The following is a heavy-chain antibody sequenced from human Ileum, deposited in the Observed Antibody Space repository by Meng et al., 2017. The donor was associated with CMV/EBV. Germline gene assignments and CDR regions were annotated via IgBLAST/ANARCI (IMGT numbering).Heavy chain of an antibody. CDR1: GGSINSANSY. J-gene: IGHJ5*02. V-gene: IGHV4-61*02. CDR3: AREAALAVLVWFAP. CDR2: IYTSGNT. Sequence: SGGSINSANSYWSWIRQPAGKGLEWIGRIYTSGNTNSNPSLKSRVALSVDTSKHPFSLNLHSLPAADTGVYYCAREAALAVLVWFAPWG. D-gene: IGHD2-8*02.